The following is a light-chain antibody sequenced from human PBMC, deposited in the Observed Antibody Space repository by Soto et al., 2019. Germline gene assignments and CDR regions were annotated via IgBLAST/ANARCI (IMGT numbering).Light chain of an antibody. V-gene: IGLV1-44*01. CDR1: TSTIGSNT. CDR3: AAWDDSLNNWV. J-gene: IGLJ3*02. CDR2: SNN. Sequence: QSVLTQAPSASGTPGQRVTISCSGSTSTIGSNTVNWYQQLPGTAPKLLIYSNNQRPSGVPDRFSGSKSGTSASLAISGLQSEDEADYYCAAWDDSLNNWVFGGGTKLTVL.